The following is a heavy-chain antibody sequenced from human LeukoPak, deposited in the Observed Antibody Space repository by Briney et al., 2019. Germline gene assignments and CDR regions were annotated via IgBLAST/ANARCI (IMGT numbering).Heavy chain of an antibody. CDR2: ISGSSSTI. CDR3: ARGSTYYDSSGQVPFDY. V-gene: IGHV3-48*01. D-gene: IGHD3-22*01. J-gene: IGHJ4*02. CDR1: GFTFSSYA. Sequence: GGSLRLSCAASGFTFSSYAMSWVRQAPGKGLEWGSYISGSSSTIYYADSVKGRFTISRDNGKNTLYLQMNSLRAEDTAVYYCARGSTYYDSSGQVPFDYWGQGTLVTVSS.